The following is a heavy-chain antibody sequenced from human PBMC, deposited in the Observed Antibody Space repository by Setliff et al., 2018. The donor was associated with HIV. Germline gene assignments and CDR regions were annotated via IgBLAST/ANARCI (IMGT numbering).Heavy chain of an antibody. CDR3: ARGTYSGYAGLFDY. J-gene: IGHJ4*02. D-gene: IGHD5-12*01. CDR1: GGSISNSRYY. CDR2: IHYNEKT. Sequence: SETLSLTCTVSGGSISNSRYYWSWIRQPPGKGLEYIGSIHYNEKTYYNPSLKSRVTISIDTSKNQFSLSLTSVTAADTAVYYCARGTYSGYAGLFDYWGQGTLVTVSS. V-gene: IGHV4-39*01.